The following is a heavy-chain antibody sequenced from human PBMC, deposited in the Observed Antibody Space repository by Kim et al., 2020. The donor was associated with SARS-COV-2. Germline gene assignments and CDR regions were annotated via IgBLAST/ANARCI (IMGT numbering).Heavy chain of an antibody. V-gene: IGHV3-73*01. Sequence: GGSLRLSCGASGFTFSDSTMHWVRRASGKGLEWVGRIRSKVNGYATAYRSSGRGRFTIYRDESRNTAHMQMNSLKTEDTADYYCTRVPGTTLAFGDSFD. J-gene: IGHJ3*02. D-gene: IGHD3-10*02. CDR1: GFTFSDST. CDR3: TRVPGTTLAFGDSFD. CDR2: IRSKVNGYAT.